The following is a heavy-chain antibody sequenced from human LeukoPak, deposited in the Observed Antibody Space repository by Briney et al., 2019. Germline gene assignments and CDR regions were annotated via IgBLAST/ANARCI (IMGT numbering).Heavy chain of an antibody. V-gene: IGHV5-51*01. CDR3: ARRGARIAVAGTGAFDI. Sequence: GESLKISCKGSGYSFNTYWIGWVRQMPGKGLEWMGIIYPGDSDTKYSPSFQGQVTISADKSISTAYLQWSSLKASDTAMYYCARRGARIAVAGTGAFDIWGQGTMVTVSS. CDR1: GYSFNTYW. D-gene: IGHD6-19*01. J-gene: IGHJ3*02. CDR2: IYPGDSDT.